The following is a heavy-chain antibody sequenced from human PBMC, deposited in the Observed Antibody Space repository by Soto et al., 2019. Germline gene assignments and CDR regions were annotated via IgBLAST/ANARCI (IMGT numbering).Heavy chain of an antibody. D-gene: IGHD6-13*01. V-gene: IGHV3-7*01. CDR2: IKQDGSEK. J-gene: IGHJ4*02. CDR3: ARDGPFEDSSSWYDEQTWGFDY. CDR1: GFTFSSYW. Sequence: GGSLRLSCAASGFTFSSYWMSWVRQAPGKGLEWVANIKQDGSEKYYVDSVKGRFTISRDNAKNSLYLQMNSLRAEDTAVYYCARDGPFEDSSSWYDEQTWGFDYWGQGTLVTVSS.